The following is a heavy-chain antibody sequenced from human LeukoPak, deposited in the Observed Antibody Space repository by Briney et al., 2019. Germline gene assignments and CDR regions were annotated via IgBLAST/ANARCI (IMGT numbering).Heavy chain of an antibody. Sequence: GGSLRLSCAASGFTFSTYSMNWVRQAPGKGLEWVSYISSSSSTIYYADSVKGRFTISRDNAKNSLYLQMNSLRAEDTAVYYCARDQQLYYDSSGYHNWGQGTLVTVSS. J-gene: IGHJ4*02. V-gene: IGHV3-48*01. D-gene: IGHD3-22*01. CDR3: ARDQQLYYDSSGYHN. CDR2: ISSSSSTI. CDR1: GFTFSTYS.